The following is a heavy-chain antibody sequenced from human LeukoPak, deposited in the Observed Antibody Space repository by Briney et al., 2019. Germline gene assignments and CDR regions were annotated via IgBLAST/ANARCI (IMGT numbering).Heavy chain of an antibody. CDR2: IERDGSRT. CDR1: GITFKSYW. CDR3: VRDRDGYNY. V-gene: IGHV3-74*01. Sequence: GSLRLSCAASGITFKSYWMHWVRQVPGKGLVWVSRIERDGSRTNYADSVKGRFTISRDNAKNMLYLQMNSLRAEDTAVYYCVRDRDGYNYWGQGTLVTVSS. D-gene: IGHD5-24*01. J-gene: IGHJ4*02.